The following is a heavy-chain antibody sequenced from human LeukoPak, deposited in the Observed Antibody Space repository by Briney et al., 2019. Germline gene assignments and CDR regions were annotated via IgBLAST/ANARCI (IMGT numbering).Heavy chain of an antibody. CDR3: ARFFRGDYDAFDI. V-gene: IGHV4-30-2*01. Sequence: SETLSLTCAVSGGSISSGGYSWSWIRQPPGKGLEWIGYIYRSGSTYYNPSLKSRVTISVDGSKNQFSLKLSSVTAADTAVYYCARFFRGDYDAFDIWGQGTMVTVSS. J-gene: IGHJ3*02. CDR2: IYRSGST. D-gene: IGHD4-17*01. CDR1: GGSISSGGYS.